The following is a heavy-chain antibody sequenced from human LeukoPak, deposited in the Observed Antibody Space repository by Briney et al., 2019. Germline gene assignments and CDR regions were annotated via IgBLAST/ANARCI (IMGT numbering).Heavy chain of an antibody. Sequence: GGSLRLSCEASGFTFSSYAMSWVRQAPGKGLEWVSAISGSGGSTYYADSVKGRFTISRDNSKNTLYLQMNSLRAEDTAVYYCAKGTEYSSSSVYFDYWGQGTLVTVSS. CDR1: GFTFSSYA. D-gene: IGHD6-6*01. J-gene: IGHJ4*02. CDR2: ISGSGGST. CDR3: AKGTEYSSSSVYFDY. V-gene: IGHV3-23*01.